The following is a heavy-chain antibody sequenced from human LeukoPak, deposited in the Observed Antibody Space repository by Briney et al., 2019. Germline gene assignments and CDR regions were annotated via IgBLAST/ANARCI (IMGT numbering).Heavy chain of an antibody. J-gene: IGHJ4*02. CDR2: INPNSGGT. D-gene: IGHD2-15*01. CDR1: GYTFTGYY. CDR3: ARDRSGEVVPSDY. Sequence: ASVTVSCTASGYTFTGYYMHWVRQAPGQGLEWMGWINPNSGGTNYAQKFQGRVTMTRDTSISTAYMELSRLRSDDTAVYYCARDRSGEVVPSDYWGQGTLVTVSS. V-gene: IGHV1-2*02.